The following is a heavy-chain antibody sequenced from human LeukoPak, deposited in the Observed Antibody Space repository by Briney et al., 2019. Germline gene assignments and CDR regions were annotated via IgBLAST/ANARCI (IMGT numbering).Heavy chain of an antibody. CDR2: IYYSGST. CDR3: ARYYDSSQGIDY. Sequence: SETLSLTCTVSGGSISSGDYYWSWIRQPPGKGLEWIVYIYYSGSTYYNPSLKSRFTISVDTSKNQFSLKLSSVTAADTAVYYCARYYDSSQGIDYWGQGTLVTVSS. CDR1: GGSISSGDYY. D-gene: IGHD3-22*01. V-gene: IGHV4-30-4*01. J-gene: IGHJ4*02.